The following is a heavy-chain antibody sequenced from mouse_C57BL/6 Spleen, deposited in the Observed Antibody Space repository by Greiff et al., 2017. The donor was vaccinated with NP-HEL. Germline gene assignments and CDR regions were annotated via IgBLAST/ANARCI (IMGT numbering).Heavy chain of an antibody. CDR2: IDPETGGT. CDR1: GYTFTDYE. CDR3: TRTDTTAPFAY. J-gene: IGHJ3*01. V-gene: IGHV1-15*01. Sequence: QVQLQQSGAELVRPGASVTLSCKASGYTFTDYELHWVKQTPVHGLEWIGAIDPETGGTAYNQKFKGKAILTADKSSSTAYMELRSLTSEDSAVYYCTRTDTTAPFAYWGQGTLVTVSA. D-gene: IGHD1-2*01.